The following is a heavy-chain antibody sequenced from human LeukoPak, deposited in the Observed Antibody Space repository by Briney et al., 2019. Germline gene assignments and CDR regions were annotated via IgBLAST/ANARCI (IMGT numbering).Heavy chain of an antibody. V-gene: IGHV4-39*07. CDR3: ARDGSSSWYMVFDY. Sequence: SETLSLTCTVSGGSISTSSYYWGWVRQPPGKGLEWIGNIFYSGSTYYSPSLKSRVTISLDTSRNQFSLKLNSVTAADTAVYYCARDGSSSWYMVFDYWGQGTLVTVSS. J-gene: IGHJ4*02. CDR2: IFYSGST. D-gene: IGHD6-13*01. CDR1: GGSISTSSYY.